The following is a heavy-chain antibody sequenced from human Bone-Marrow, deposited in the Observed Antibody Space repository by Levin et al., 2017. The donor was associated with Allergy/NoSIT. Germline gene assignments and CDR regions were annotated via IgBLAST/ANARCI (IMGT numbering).Heavy chain of an antibody. V-gene: IGHV3-30*18. CDR3: AKFEQQLAYYYYYYGMDV. J-gene: IGHJ6*02. Sequence: GGSLRLSCAASGFTFSSYGMHWVRQAPGKGLEWVAVISYDGSNKYYADSVKGRFTISRDNSKNTLYLQMNSLRAEDTAVYYCAKFEQQLAYYYYYYGMDVWGQGTTVTVSS. CDR2: ISYDGSNK. D-gene: IGHD6-13*01. CDR1: GFTFSSYG.